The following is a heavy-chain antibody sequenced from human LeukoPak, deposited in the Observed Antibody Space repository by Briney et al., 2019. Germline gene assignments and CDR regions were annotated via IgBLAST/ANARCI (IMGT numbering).Heavy chain of an antibody. Sequence: PGGSLRLSCAASGFTFSSYWMSWVRQAPGKGLEWVSSISSSSSNIYYADSVKGRFTISRDNAKNSLYLQMNSLRAEDTAVYYCARDRGSYGGPAFDIWGQGTMVTVSS. CDR2: ISSSSSNI. CDR3: ARDRGSYGGPAFDI. D-gene: IGHD5-18*01. J-gene: IGHJ3*02. V-gene: IGHV3-21*01. CDR1: GFTFSSYW.